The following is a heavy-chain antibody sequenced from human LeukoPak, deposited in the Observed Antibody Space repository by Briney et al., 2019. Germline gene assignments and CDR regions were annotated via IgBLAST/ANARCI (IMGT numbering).Heavy chain of an antibody. CDR3: ARVTGDYGDLYFDY. CDR2: IYNTGST. J-gene: IGHJ4*02. Sequence: SETLSLTCTVSGGSISNYYWSWIRQPAGKGLEWIGRIYNTGSTNYNPSLKSRVTMSGDTSKNQSSLELSSVTAADTAVYYCARVTGDYGDLYFDYWGQGTLVTVSS. V-gene: IGHV4-4*07. D-gene: IGHD4-17*01. CDR1: GGSISNYY.